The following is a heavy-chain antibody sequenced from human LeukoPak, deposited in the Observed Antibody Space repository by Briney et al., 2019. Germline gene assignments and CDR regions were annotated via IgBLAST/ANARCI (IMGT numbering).Heavy chain of an antibody. Sequence: SETLSLTCTVSGGSISSGDYYWSWIRQPSGKGLEWIRYIYYSGSTYYNPSLKSRVTISVDTSKNQFSLKLSSVTAADTAVYYCARDYYDSSGLDYWGQGTLVTVSS. CDR1: GGSISSGDYY. V-gene: IGHV4-30-4*01. D-gene: IGHD3-22*01. CDR3: ARDYYDSSGLDY. J-gene: IGHJ4*02. CDR2: IYYSGST.